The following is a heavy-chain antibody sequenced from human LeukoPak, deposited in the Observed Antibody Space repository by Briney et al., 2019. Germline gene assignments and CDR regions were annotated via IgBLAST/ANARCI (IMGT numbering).Heavy chain of an antibody. J-gene: IGHJ3*02. CDR3: AGRLWRRDGYNLSAFDI. CDR2: IYYSGST. D-gene: IGHD5-24*01. V-gene: IGHV4-59*01. CDR1: GGSISSYY. Sequence: SETLSLTCTVSGGSISSYYWNWIRQPPGKGLEWIGYIYYSGSTNYNPSLKSRVTISVDTSKNQFSLKLSSVTAADTAVYYCAGRLWRRDGYNLSAFDIWGQGTMVTVPS.